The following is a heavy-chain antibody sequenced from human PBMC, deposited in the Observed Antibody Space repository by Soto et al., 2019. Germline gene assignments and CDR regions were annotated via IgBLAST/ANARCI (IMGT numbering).Heavy chain of an antibody. CDR1: GFSFSIYW. V-gene: IGHV3-7*03. D-gene: IGHD1-26*01. Sequence: ESGGGLVQPGESLRLSCAASGFSFSIYWMSWVRQAPGKGLEWVSNIKQDGSEKYYVDSVKGRFTISRDNAKNSLYLQMNSLSAEDTAMFYCARLNSGTFSLDYWGQGILVTVSS. J-gene: IGHJ4*02. CDR3: ARLNSGTFSLDY. CDR2: IKQDGSEK.